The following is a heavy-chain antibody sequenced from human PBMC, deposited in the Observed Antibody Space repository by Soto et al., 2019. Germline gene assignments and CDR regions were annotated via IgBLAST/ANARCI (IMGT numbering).Heavy chain of an antibody. J-gene: IGHJ6*02. V-gene: IGHV5-51*01. CDR3: ARQGGATTYGMDV. CDR2: IYPGDSDT. D-gene: IGHD5-12*01. CDR1: GYSFTSYW. Sequence: GASLKISCKGSGYSFTSYWIGWVRQMPGKGLEWMGIIYPGDSDTRYSPSFQGQVTISADKSISTAYLQWSSLKASDTAMYYCARQGGATTYGMDVWGQRNTVPVSS.